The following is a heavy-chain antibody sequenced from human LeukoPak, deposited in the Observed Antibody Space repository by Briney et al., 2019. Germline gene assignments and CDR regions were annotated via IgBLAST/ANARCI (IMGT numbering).Heavy chain of an antibody. J-gene: IGHJ4*02. CDR2: IKSIGSGGTA. CDR3: TIVLAGTPVEPIIDF. V-gene: IGHV3-15*01. CDR1: GLTFTTAW. Sequence: GGSLRLSCAASGLTFTTAWMNWVRQAPGKGLEWVGRIKSIGSGGTADYSAPVRGRFTISRDDSKNTLYLQMSSLNTEDTAVYYCTIVLAGTPVEPIIDFWGQGTLVTVSS. D-gene: IGHD1-14*01.